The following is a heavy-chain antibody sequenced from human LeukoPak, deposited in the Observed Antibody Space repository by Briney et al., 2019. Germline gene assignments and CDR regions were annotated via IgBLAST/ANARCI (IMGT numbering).Heavy chain of an antibody. CDR3: AKWGDYDILTGYYGSDY. CDR1: GFIFSNYA. D-gene: IGHD3-9*01. J-gene: IGHJ4*01. V-gene: IGHV3-23*01. CDR2: ICGRDGGT. Sequence: GGSLRLSCAASGFIFSNYAMSWVRQAPGKGLEWVSAICGRDGGTYYADSVKGRFTVSRDDPTNTLYLQMNTLRVEDTAVYYCAKWGDYDILTGYYGSDYWGHGTLVTVSS.